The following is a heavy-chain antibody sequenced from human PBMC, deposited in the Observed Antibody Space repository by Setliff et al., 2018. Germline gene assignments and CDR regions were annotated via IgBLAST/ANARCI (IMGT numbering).Heavy chain of an antibody. CDR1: GGSISSSSYY. CDR2: IYYSGST. Sequence: PSETLSLTCTVSGGSISSSSYYWGWIRQPPGKGLEWIGSIYYSGSTYYNPSLKSRVTISVDTSKNQFSLKLSSVTAADTAVYYCARRETYYNFWSGYYAYCGQGTLVTVSS. J-gene: IGHJ4*02. V-gene: IGHV4-39*07. CDR3: ARRETYYNFWSGYYAY. D-gene: IGHD3-3*01.